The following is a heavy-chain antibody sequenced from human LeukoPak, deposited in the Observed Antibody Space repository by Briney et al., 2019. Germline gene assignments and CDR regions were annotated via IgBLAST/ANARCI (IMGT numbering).Heavy chain of an antibody. CDR3: ARGNLFVRGTYYFDY. D-gene: IGHD3-16*02. CDR1: GGTFSSDA. V-gene: IGHV1-69*05. Sequence: SVKVPCKXSGGTFSSDAISWVRQAPGQGLEWMGGIIPIFGTANYAQKFQGRVTITTDESTSTAYMELSSLRSEDTAVYYCARGNLFVRGTYYFDYWGQGTLVTVSS. CDR2: IIPIFGTA. J-gene: IGHJ4*02.